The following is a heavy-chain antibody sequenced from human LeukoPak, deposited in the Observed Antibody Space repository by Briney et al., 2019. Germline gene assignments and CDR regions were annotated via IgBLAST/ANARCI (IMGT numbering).Heavy chain of an antibody. V-gene: IGHV3-64D*06. CDR1: GFTFSSYA. CDR2: ISSNGGST. CDR3: VKDQGFHVSPTGADY. Sequence: GGSLRLSCSASGFTFSSYAMHWVRQAPGKGLEYVLAISSNGGSTYYADSVKGRFTISRDNSKNTLYLQMSSLRAEDTAVYYCVKDQGFHVSPTGADYWGQGTLVTVSS. D-gene: IGHD4-17*01. J-gene: IGHJ4*02.